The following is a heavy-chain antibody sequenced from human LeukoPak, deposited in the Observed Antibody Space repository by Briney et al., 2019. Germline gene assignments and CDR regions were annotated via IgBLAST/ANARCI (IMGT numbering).Heavy chain of an antibody. J-gene: IGHJ4*02. D-gene: IGHD6-6*01. CDR1: GFTFSSYW. CDR2: IKQDGSEK. CDR3: ARTSSVAARRPLEY. V-gene: IGHV3-7*01. Sequence: GGPLRLSCAASGFTFSSYWMSWVRQAPGKGLEWVANIKQDGSEKYYVDSVKGRFTISRENAKNSLYLQMNSLRAEDTAVYYCARTSSVAARRPLEYWGEGTLVTVSS.